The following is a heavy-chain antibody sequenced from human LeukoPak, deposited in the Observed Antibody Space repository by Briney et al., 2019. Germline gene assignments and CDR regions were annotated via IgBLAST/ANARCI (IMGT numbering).Heavy chain of an antibody. V-gene: IGHV1-69*13. J-gene: IGHJ6*02. CDR3: AREIADYYYGMDV. CDR2: IIPIFGTA. Sequence: SVRVSCKASGGTFSSYAISWVRQAPGQGLEWMGGIIPIFGTANYAQKFQGRVTITADESTSTAYMELSSLRSEDTAVYYCAREIADYYYGMDVWGQGTTVTVSS. CDR1: GGTFSSYA.